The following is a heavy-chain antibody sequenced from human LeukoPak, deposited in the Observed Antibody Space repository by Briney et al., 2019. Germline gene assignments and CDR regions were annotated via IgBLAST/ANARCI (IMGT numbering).Heavy chain of an antibody. CDR2: INHSGST. CDR3: ARGWGMRAARRSCDY. V-gene: IGHV4-39*07. D-gene: IGHD6-6*01. CDR1: GDSISTSNSY. J-gene: IGHJ4*02. Sequence: SETLSLTCTVSGDSISTSNSYWGWIRQPPGKGLEWIGEINHSGSTNYNPSLKSRVTISVDTSKNQFSLKLSSVTAADTAVYYCARGWGMRAARRSCDYWGQGTLVTVSS.